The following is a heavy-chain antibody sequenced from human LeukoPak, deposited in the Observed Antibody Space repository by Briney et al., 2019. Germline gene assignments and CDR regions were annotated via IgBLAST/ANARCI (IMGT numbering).Heavy chain of an antibody. CDR1: GYTFTSYY. D-gene: IGHD6-19*01. Sequence: ASVKVSCKASGYTFTSYYMHWVRQAPGQGLEWMGIINPSGGSTSYAQKFQGRVTMTRDTSTSTVYMEMSSLRSEDTAVYYCAREWAIAVAGPNFDYWGQGTLVTVSS. V-gene: IGHV1-46*01. J-gene: IGHJ4*02. CDR2: INPSGGST. CDR3: AREWAIAVAGPNFDY.